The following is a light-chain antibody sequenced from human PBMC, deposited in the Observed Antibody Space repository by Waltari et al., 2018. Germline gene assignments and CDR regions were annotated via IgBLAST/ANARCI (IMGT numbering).Light chain of an antibody. J-gene: IGLJ3*02. V-gene: IGLV2-23*01. CDR3: CSYAGSSTEV. Sequence: QSALTQPASVSGSPGQSITISCTGTSSDVGSYNLVSWYQQHPGKAPKLMIYEGSKRPSGVSNRFSGSESGNTASLTISGLQAEDEADYYCCSYAGSSTEVFGGGTKLTVL. CDR2: EGS. CDR1: SSDVGSYNL.